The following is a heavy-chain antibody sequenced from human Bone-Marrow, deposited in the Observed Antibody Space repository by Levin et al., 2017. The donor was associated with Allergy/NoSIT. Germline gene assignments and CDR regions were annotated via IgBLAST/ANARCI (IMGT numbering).Heavy chain of an antibody. CDR2: IDWDDAK. V-gene: IGHV2-70*04. CDR3: ARMGFRYDNWFDP. D-gene: IGHD3-9*01. J-gene: IGHJ5*02. Sequence: SGPTLVKPTQTLTLTCTFSGFSLNTTDTRVSWIRQTPGKGLEWLARIDWDDAKYYSKSLKTRLTISKDTSKNQVVLRMTNMDPADTGTYFCARMGFRYDNWFDPWGQGLLVTVSS. CDR1: GFSLNTTDTR.